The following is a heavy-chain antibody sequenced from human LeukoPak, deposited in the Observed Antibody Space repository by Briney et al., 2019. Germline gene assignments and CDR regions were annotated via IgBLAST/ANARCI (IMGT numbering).Heavy chain of an antibody. CDR3: ARGSQWELYFDY. D-gene: IGHD1-26*01. CDR2: ISSSSSYI. V-gene: IGHV3-21*01. CDR1: GFTFSSYS. J-gene: IGHJ4*02. Sequence: PVGSLRLSCAASGFTFSSYSMNWVRQASGKGLEWVSSISSSSSYIYYADSVKGRFTISRDNAKNSLYLQMNSLRAEDTAVYYCARGSQWELYFDYWGQGTLVTVSS.